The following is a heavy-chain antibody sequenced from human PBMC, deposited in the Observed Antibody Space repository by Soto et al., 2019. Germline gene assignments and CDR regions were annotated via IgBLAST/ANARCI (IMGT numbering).Heavy chain of an antibody. D-gene: IGHD1-1*01. Sequence: AGGSLRLSCAASGFTFSSYEMNWVRQAPGKGLEWVSYISSSGSTIYYADSVKGRFTISRDNAKNSLYLQMNSLRAEDTAVYYCASALEQSYYYYYGMDVWGQGTKVTVSS. V-gene: IGHV3-48*03. J-gene: IGHJ6*02. CDR1: GFTFSSYE. CDR3: ASALEQSYYYYYGMDV. CDR2: ISSSGSTI.